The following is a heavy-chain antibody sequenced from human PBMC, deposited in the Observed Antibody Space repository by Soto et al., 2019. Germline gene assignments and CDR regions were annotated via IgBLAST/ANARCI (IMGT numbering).Heavy chain of an antibody. Sequence: SETLSLTCAVYGGSFSSYYWSWIRQPPVKGLEWIGEVNHSGTTNYNPSLKSRVTISVDTSKNQFSLKLSSVTAADTAVYYCARGRGQISLYQYYIMDVWGQGTTVTISS. D-gene: IGHD3-10*01. J-gene: IGHJ6*02. CDR1: GGSFSSYY. V-gene: IGHV4-34*01. CDR2: VNHSGTT. CDR3: ARGRGQISLYQYYIMDV.